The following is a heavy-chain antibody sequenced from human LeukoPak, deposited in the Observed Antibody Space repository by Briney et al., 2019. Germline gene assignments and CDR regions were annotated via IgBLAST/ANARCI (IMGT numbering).Heavy chain of an antibody. Sequence: GGSLRLSCVASGFSFSSYGVHWDRQAPGMGLEWVAVIWYDGSNKYYVDSVKGRFTISRDNSKNTVYLQMNSLRADDTAVYYCANDPLYSDYNIDAFPIWGQGTTVTVSA. D-gene: IGHD4-11*01. J-gene: IGHJ3*02. CDR3: ANDPLYSDYNIDAFPI. V-gene: IGHV3-33*06. CDR1: GFSFSSYG. CDR2: IWYDGSNK.